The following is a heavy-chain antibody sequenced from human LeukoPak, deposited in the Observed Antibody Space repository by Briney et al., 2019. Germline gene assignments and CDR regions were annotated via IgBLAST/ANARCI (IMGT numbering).Heavy chain of an antibody. CDR1: GFALSSYA. V-gene: IGHV4-59*01. CDR3: ARGGYYGSGNDFRFDP. J-gene: IGHJ5*02. D-gene: IGHD3-10*01. Sequence: PGGSLRLSCAASGFALSSYAMSWVRQAPGKGLECIGYIHYTGSTNYNPSLKSRVTISVETSKNQFSLKLKSVTAADTAVYYCARGGYYGSGNDFRFDPWGQGALVTVSS. CDR2: IHYTGST.